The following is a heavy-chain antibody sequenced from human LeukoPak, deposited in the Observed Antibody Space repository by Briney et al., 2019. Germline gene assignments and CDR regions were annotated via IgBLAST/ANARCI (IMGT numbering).Heavy chain of an antibody. J-gene: IGHJ1*01. D-gene: IGHD2-2*02. CDR2: IYYSGST. V-gene: IGHV4-31*02. Sequence: LEWIGYIYYSGSTYYNPSLKSRVTISVDTSKNQFSLKLSSVTAADTAVYYCASGYCSSTSCYTHEYFQHWGQGTLVTVSS. CDR3: ASGYCSSTSCYTHEYFQH.